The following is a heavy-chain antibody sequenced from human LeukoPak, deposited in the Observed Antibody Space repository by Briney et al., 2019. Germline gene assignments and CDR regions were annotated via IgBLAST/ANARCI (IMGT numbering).Heavy chain of an antibody. D-gene: IGHD1-26*01. Sequence: SVKVSCKASGGTFSSYAISWVRQAPGQGLEWMGGIIPIFGTANYAQKFQGRVTITTDESTSTAYMELSSLRSEDTAVYYCARSVVGATTFDYWGQGTLVTVSS. J-gene: IGHJ4*02. CDR1: GGTFSSYA. CDR2: IIPIFGTA. CDR3: ARSVVGATTFDY. V-gene: IGHV1-69*05.